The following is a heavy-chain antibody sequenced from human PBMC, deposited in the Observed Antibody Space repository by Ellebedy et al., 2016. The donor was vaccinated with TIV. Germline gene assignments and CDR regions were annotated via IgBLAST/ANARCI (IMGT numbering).Heavy chain of an antibody. J-gene: IGHJ4*02. D-gene: IGHD3-16*01. CDR2: VNSDGSMT. V-gene: IGHV3-74*01. Sequence: PGGSLRLSCVASGFTFRNHWMHWIRQAPGKGLVWVSRVNSDGSMTTYEDSVKGRFTISRDNAKNTVYLEMNTLRAEDTAVYYCARDLGGTFDNWGQGTLVTVSS. CDR3: ARDLGGTFDN. CDR1: GFTFRNHW.